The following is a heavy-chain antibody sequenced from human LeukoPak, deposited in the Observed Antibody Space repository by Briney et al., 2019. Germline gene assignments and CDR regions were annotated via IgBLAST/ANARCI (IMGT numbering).Heavy chain of an antibody. CDR3: AKGESKDYLNYFDYLNYFDH. CDR1: GFTFSSYA. CDR2: ISSGGGAT. D-gene: IGHD2/OR15-2a*01. V-gene: IGHV3-23*01. J-gene: IGHJ4*02. Sequence: GGSLRLSCAASGFTFSSYAMSWVRQAPGRGLECVSAISSGGGATYYADSVKGRFTISRDNSKNTLYLQMNSLRAEDTAVYYCAKGESKDYLNYFDYLNYFDHWGQGALVTVSS.